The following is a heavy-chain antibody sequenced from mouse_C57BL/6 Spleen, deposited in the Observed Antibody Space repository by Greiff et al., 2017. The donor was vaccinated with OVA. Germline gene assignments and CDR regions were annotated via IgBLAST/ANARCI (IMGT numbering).Heavy chain of an antibody. J-gene: IGHJ1*03. Sequence: VQLQQPGAELVRPGSSVKLSCKASGYTFTSYWMDWVKQRPGQGLEWIGNIYPSDSETHYNQKFKDKATLTVDKSSSTAYMQLSSLTSEDSAVYYCARNDYDPHWYFDVWGTGTTVTVSS. D-gene: IGHD2-4*01. CDR3: ARNDYDPHWYFDV. CDR2: IYPSDSET. V-gene: IGHV1-61*01. CDR1: GYTFTSYW.